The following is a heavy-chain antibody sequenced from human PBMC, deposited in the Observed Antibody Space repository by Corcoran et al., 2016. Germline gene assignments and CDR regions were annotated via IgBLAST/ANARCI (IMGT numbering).Heavy chain of an antibody. V-gene: IGHV1-8*01. D-gene: IGHD1-1*01. CDR2: MNPNSGNT. J-gene: IGHJ4*02. Sequence: QVQLVQSGAEVKKPGASVKVSCTASGYTFTSYDINWMRQATGQGLEWMGGMNPNSGNTGYAQKFQGRVTMTRNTSISTASMALNSLRAEDTAVYYGARAWNEQWAEEWGQGTLVTVSS. CDR3: ARAWNEQWAEE. CDR1: GYTFTSYD.